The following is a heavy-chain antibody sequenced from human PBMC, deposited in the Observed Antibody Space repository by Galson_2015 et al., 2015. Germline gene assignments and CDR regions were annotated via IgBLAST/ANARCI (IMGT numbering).Heavy chain of an antibody. Sequence: SVKVSCKASGYSFTGYAMHWVRQAPGQRLEWMGWINAGNGATKYSQKFQGRVTITRDTSASTAYMELSSLRSEDTAVYYCARVGCSGGTCNNYYYMDVWGKGTTVTVSS. J-gene: IGHJ6*03. CDR1: GYSFTGYA. V-gene: IGHV1-3*01. CDR3: ARVGCSGGTCNNYYYMDV. D-gene: IGHD2-15*01. CDR2: INAGNGAT.